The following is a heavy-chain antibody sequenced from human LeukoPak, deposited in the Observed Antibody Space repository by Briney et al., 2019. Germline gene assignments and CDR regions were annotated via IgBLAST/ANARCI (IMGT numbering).Heavy chain of an antibody. V-gene: IGHV3-30*18. J-gene: IGHJ2*01. Sequence: GGSLRLSCTASGFTLSSFGMQWVRQAPGKGRESLAVIAGDESSRYGADSVKGRFTISRDNSKNTLYLQMNSLRADDTAVYYCAKDATPATIIYWYFHLWGRGALATVSS. D-gene: IGHD2-2*01. CDR2: IAGDESSR. CDR3: AKDATPATIIYWYFHL. CDR1: GFTLSSFG.